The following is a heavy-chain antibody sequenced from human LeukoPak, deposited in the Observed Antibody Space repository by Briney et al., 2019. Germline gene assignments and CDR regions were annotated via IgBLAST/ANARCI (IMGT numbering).Heavy chain of an antibody. J-gene: IGHJ2*01. Sequence: SETLSLTCAVYGGSLSGYYWSWIRQPPGKGLEWIGEINHSGSTNYNPSLKSRVTISVDTSKNQFSLKLSSVTAADTAVYYCARPKNMVIASTRGPRYWYFDLWGRGTLVTVSS. CDR3: ARPKNMVIASTRGPRYWYFDL. V-gene: IGHV4-34*01. CDR2: INHSGST. CDR1: GGSLSGYY. D-gene: IGHD2-21*01.